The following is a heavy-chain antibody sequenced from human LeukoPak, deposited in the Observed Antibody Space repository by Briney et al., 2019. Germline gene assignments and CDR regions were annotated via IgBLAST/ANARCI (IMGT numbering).Heavy chain of an antibody. V-gene: IGHV3-30*02. CDR2: IRYDGSNK. J-gene: IGHJ3*02. CDR3: AKDFVVVPAAIQGYDAFDI. Sequence: GGSLRLSCAASGFTFSSYSMNWVRQAPGKGLEWVAFIRYDGSNKYYADSVKGRFTISRDNSKNTLYLQMNSLRAEDTAVYYCAKDFVVVPAAIQGYDAFDIWGQGTMATVSS. D-gene: IGHD2-2*02. CDR1: GFTFSSYS.